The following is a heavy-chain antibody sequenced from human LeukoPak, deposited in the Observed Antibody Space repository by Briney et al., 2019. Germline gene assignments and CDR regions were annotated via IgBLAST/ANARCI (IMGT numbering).Heavy chain of an antibody. J-gene: IGHJ4*02. CDR1: GVTFSSYG. Sequence: GGSLRLSCAASGVTFSSYGMHWVRQAPGKGLEWVAVISYDGSNKYYADSVKGRFTISRDNSKNTLYLQMNSLRAEDTAVYYCAKDSGPLYFDYWGQGTLVTVSS. CDR3: AKDSGPLYFDY. CDR2: ISYDGSNK. D-gene: IGHD1-26*01. V-gene: IGHV3-30*18.